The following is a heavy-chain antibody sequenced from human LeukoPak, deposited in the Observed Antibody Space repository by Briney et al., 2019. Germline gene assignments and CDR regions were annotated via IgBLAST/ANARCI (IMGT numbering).Heavy chain of an antibody. V-gene: IGHV5-51*01. D-gene: IGHD1-1*01. CDR3: ARHAERGGWTFDP. Sequence: GESLKISCKGSGYTFTSYWIGWVRQMPGKGLEWMGIIYPGDSDTRYSPSFQGQVTFSADKSISTAYLQWSSLRASDTAMYYCARHAERGGWTFDPWGQGTLVTVSS. CDR1: GYTFTSYW. CDR2: IYPGDSDT. J-gene: IGHJ5*02.